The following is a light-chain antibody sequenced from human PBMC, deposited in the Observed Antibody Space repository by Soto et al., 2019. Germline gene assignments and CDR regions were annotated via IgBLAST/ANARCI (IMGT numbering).Light chain of an antibody. J-gene: IGKJ2*01. V-gene: IGKV3-20*01. CDR2: SAS. Sequence: MVLTQSPDTLSLSPGERATLSCRASQSVSRNWLAWYQQKPGRAPRLLIYSASSRLTGIPDRFSGSGSGTDFTLTISRLEPEDFAVYYCQQYDMSPAATFGQGTRLEFK. CDR1: QSVSRNW. CDR3: QQYDMSPAAT.